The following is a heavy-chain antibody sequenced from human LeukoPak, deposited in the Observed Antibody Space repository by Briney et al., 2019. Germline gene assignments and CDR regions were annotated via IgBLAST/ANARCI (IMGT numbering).Heavy chain of an antibody. J-gene: IGHJ4*02. CDR1: GFTFTDYW. V-gene: IGHV3-7*03. Sequence: QAGGSLRLSCAASGFTFTDYWMSWVRQAPGKGLEWVANIKRDGSEKYYVDSVKGRFTISRDNSKNTLYLQMNSLRAEDTAVYYCAKDREYSYGLLGYWGQGTLVTVSS. D-gene: IGHD5-18*01. CDR2: IKRDGSEK. CDR3: AKDREYSYGLLGY.